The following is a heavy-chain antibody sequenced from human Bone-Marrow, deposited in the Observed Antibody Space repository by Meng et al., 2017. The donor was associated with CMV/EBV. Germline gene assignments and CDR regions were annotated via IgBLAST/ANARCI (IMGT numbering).Heavy chain of an antibody. Sequence: GGSLRLSCAASGFTVSSNYMSWVRQAPGKGLQWVSTVSGTGRNTYYADSVKGRFTVSRDNSKNTLYLQMNSLRAEDTALYYCARDHRAVPAANGKQYNYYYYGMDVWGQGTMVTVSS. CDR3: ARDHRAVPAANGKQYNYYYYGMDV. V-gene: IGHV3-53*01. CDR2: SGTGRNT. D-gene: IGHD2-2*01. CDR1: GFTVSSNY. J-gene: IGHJ6*02.